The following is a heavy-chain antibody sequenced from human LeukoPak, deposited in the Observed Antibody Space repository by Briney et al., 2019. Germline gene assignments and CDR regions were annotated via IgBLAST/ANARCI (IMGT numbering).Heavy chain of an antibody. Sequence: GGSLRLSCAASGFTFSSYIMNWVRQAPGKGLEWVSSISSSSSYIYYADSVKGRFTISRDNAKNSLYLQMNSLRAEDTAVYYCASNYDSSGYRINYFDYWGQGTLVTVSS. CDR3: ASNYDSSGYRINYFDY. D-gene: IGHD3-22*01. J-gene: IGHJ4*02. CDR1: GFTFSSYI. V-gene: IGHV3-21*01. CDR2: ISSSSSYI.